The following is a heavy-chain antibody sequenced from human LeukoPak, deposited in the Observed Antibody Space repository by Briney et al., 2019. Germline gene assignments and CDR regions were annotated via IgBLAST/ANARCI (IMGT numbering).Heavy chain of an antibody. D-gene: IGHD3-22*01. CDR1: GGSISSGSYF. V-gene: IGHV4-61*02. Sequence: PSETLSLTCTVSGGSISSGSYFWSWIRQPAGKGLEWIGRIYTSGSTNYNPSLKSRVTISVNTSKNQFSLKLSSVTAADTAVYYCARHKPGPYYDSSGYYLDYWGQGTLVTVSS. CDR2: IYTSGST. CDR3: ARHKPGPYYDSSGYYLDY. J-gene: IGHJ4*02.